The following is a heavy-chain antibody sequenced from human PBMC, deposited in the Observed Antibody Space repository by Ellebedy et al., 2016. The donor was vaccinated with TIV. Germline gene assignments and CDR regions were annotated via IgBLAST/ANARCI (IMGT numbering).Heavy chain of an antibody. V-gene: IGHV3-30*03. D-gene: IGHD5-12*01. J-gene: IGHJ4*02. CDR3: ARDRGGYGNFDY. CDR1: GFTFSSYG. CDR2: ISYDGSNK. Sequence: LSLTCASSGFTFSSYGIHWVRQAPGKGLEWVALISYDGSNKYYADSVRGRFTISRDNSKNTLYLQMNSLRPEDTAVYYCARDRGGYGNFDYWGQGTLVTVSS.